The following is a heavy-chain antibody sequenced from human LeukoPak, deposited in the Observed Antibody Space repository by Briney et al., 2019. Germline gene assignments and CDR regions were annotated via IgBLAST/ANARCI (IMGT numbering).Heavy chain of an antibody. D-gene: IGHD5-24*01. J-gene: IGHJ4*02. CDR2: ISYDGSNK. CDR3: AKDLGKKEMATDY. V-gene: IGHV3-30*18. Sequence: PGGSLRLSCAASGFTFSSYGMHWVRQAPGKGLEWVAVISYDGSNKYYADSVKGRFTISRDNSKNTLYLQMNSLRAEDTAVYYCAKDLGKKEMATDYWGQGTLVTVSS. CDR1: GFTFSSYG.